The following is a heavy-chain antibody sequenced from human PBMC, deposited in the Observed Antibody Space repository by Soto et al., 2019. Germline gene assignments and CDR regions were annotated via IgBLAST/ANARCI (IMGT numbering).Heavy chain of an antibody. V-gene: IGHV3-11*01. CDR2: ISGSDTTI. J-gene: IGHJ4*02. Sequence: QVQLVESGGGLVKPGGSLRLSCTVSGFKFTDFYMTWIRQAPGKGLEWISFISGSDTTIHYAESVKGRFTISRDNAKESLYLQMNSLTADDTAVHYCVSDRVLVNFLGEGTLVTVSS. CDR3: VSDRVLVNF. CDR1: GFKFTDFY.